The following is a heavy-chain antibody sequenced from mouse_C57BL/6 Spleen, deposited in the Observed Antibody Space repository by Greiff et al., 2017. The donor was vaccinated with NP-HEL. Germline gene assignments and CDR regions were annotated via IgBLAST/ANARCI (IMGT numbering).Heavy chain of an antibody. D-gene: IGHD1-1*01. CDR3: ARKRDYYGSSSGFAY. Sequence: VQLPQSGAELARPGASVKLSCKASGYTFTSYGISWVKQRTGQGLEWIGEIYPRSGNTYYNEKFKGKATLTADKSSSTAYMELRSLTSEDSAVYFCARKRDYYGSSSGFAYWGQGTLVTVSA. CDR1: GYTFTSYG. CDR2: IYPRSGNT. J-gene: IGHJ3*01. V-gene: IGHV1-81*01.